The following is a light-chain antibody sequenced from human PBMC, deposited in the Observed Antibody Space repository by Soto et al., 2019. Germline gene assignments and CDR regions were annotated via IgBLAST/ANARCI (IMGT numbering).Light chain of an antibody. CDR1: IFYVVVYNY. CDR2: EVS. CDR3: SASAGSTYLYV. J-gene: IGLJ1*01. Sequence: SVLTHPPSASGTPGNSVTISFTGTIFYVVVYNYVSCYQQHPVKAPQVLMYEVSKRPSGFPDRFSGSKSGNTASLKVSGLQAEDEAEYYCSASAGSTYLYVFRSGTKATV. V-gene: IGLV2-8*01.